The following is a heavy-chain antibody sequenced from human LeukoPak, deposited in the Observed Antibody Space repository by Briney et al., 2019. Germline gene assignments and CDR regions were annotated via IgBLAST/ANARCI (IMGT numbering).Heavy chain of an antibody. CDR1: GFTFSSDV. Sequence: GGSLRLSCAASGFTFSSDVLNWIRQAPGKGLEWVAVIWCDGSNKYYADSVKGRFTISRDNAKNTLYLQMNSLRAEDTAVYYCAREYPPRYYYDSSGYLDYRGQGTPVTVSS. CDR2: IWCDGSNK. CDR3: AREYPPRYYYDSSGYLDY. V-gene: IGHV3-33*08. D-gene: IGHD3-22*01. J-gene: IGHJ4*02.